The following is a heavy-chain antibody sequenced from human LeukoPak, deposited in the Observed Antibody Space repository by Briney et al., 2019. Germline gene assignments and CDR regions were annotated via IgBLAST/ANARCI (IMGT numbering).Heavy chain of an antibody. CDR2: ISGSGGST. D-gene: IGHD3-22*01. CDR1: GFTFSSCA. V-gene: IGHV3-23*01. Sequence: GVSLRLPCAASGFTFSSCAMIWVRQSPGKGLEWVSAISGSGGSTYYSDSVKGRFTISRDNSKNTLYLQMNSLRAEDTAVYYCAKVITMIVVVPDAFDIWGQGTMVTVSS. CDR3: AKVITMIVVVPDAFDI. J-gene: IGHJ3*02.